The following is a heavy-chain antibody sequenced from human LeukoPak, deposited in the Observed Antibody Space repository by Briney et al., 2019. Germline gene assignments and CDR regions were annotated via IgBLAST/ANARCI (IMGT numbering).Heavy chain of an antibody. CDR2: INYSGST. CDR3: ARVNYTDSSLFDF. J-gene: IGHJ4*02. CDR1: DYSISSGYY. Sequence: SETLSLTCTVSDYSISSGYYWSWIRQPPGKGLEWIGEINYSGSTNYNPSLKSRVTMSVDTSNHQFSLTLTSVTAADTAIYYCARVNYTDSSLFDFWGQGPLVTVSS. V-gene: IGHV4-38-2*02. D-gene: IGHD5-24*01.